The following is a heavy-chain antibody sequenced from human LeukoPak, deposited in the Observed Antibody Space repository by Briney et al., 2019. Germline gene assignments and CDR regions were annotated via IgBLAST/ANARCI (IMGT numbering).Heavy chain of an antibody. CDR2: VNENGGRT. Sequence: GVSLRLSCAASGFTFSRYAMGWVRQAPGKGLEWVSTVNENGGRTYYADSVKGRFTMSRDNSRSTLYLQMNSLRAEDTAVYYCAKEGRPNSGGGFFDYWGQGTRVTVSS. V-gene: IGHV3-23*01. CDR3: AKEGRPNSGGGFFDY. D-gene: IGHD5-12*01. J-gene: IGHJ4*02. CDR1: GFTFSRYA.